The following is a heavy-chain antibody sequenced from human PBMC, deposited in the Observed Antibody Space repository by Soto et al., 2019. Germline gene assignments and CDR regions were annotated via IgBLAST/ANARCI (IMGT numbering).Heavy chain of an antibody. V-gene: IGHV1-46*01. CDR3: ARVGIDFWRGYYTVPSSGMDV. CDR1: GYTFTSYY. CDR2: INPSGGST. Sequence: GASVKVSCKASGYTFTSYYMHWVRQAPGQGLEWMGIINPSGGSTSYAQKFQGRVTMTRDTSTSTVYMELSSLRSEDTAVYYCARVGIDFWRGYYTVPSSGMDVWGQGTTVTVSS. J-gene: IGHJ6*02. D-gene: IGHD3-3*01.